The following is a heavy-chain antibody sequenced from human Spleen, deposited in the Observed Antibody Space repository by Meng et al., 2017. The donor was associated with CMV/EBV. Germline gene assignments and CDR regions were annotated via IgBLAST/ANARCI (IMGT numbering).Heavy chain of an antibody. J-gene: IGHJ4*02. CDR3: ARVGTLRGYCSSTSCHIDY. V-gene: IGHV3-48*03. D-gene: IGHD2-2*01. CDR2: ISYSGNTI. Sequence: GESLKISCGVSGFTFRSYDMIWVRQAPGKGLEWVSYISYSGNTIYYADSMMGRFTISRDNAKNSLFLQMNSLRVEDTAVYYYARVGTLRGYCSSTSCHIDYWGQGALVTVSS. CDR1: GFTFRSYD.